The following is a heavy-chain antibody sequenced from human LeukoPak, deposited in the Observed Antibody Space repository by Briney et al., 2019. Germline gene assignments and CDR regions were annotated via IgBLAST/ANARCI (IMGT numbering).Heavy chain of an antibody. CDR1: GFTFSSYD. CDR2: ISNSGSTI. Sequence: GGSLRLSCAASGFTFSSYDMNWVRQAPGKGLEWVSYISNSGSTIYYADSVKGRFTISRDNAKSSLYLQMNRLRAEDTAVYYCARDVWGASYSMLDYWGQGTLVTVSS. D-gene: IGHD3-16*01. V-gene: IGHV3-48*03. J-gene: IGHJ4*02. CDR3: ARDVWGASYSMLDY.